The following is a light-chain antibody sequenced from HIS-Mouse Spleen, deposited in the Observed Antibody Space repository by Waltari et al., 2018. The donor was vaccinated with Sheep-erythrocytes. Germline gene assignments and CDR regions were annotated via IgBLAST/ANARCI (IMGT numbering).Light chain of an antibody. CDR1: SSDVGSYNL. CDR2: EGS. CDR3: CSYAGSSTPWV. J-gene: IGLJ3*02. V-gene: IGLV2-23*01. Sequence: QSALTQPASVSGSPGQSITIPCTGTSSDVGSYNLFPWYQQHPGKAPKPMIYEGSKRPSGVSNRFSGSKSGNTASLTISGLQAEDEADYYCCSYAGSSTPWVFGGGTKLTVL.